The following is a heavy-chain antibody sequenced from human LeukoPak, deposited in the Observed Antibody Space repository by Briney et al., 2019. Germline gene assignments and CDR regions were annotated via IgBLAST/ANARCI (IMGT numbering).Heavy chain of an antibody. V-gene: IGHV3-7*01. CDR2: IKTDGSEK. CDR3: ARDHSAAAGTWWYYYYYGMDV. Sequence: GGSLRLSCEASGFTFSSYWMSWVRQAPGKGLEWVANIKTDGSEKYYADSVKGRFTISRDNSKNTLYLQMNSLRAEDTAVYYCARDHSAAAGTWWYYYYYGMDVWGQGTTVTVSS. J-gene: IGHJ6*02. D-gene: IGHD6-13*01. CDR1: GFTFSSYW.